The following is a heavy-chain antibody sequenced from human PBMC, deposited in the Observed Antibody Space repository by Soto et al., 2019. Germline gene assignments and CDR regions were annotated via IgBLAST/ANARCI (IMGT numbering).Heavy chain of an antibody. J-gene: IGHJ4*02. CDR3: AREPELLWFGKLSYYCDY. D-gene: IGHD3-10*01. V-gene: IGHV3-30-3*01. Sequence: QVQLVESGGGVVQPGRSLRLSCAASGFTFSYYAMHWVRQAPGKGLEWVALISYDGSNKNYADSVKGRFTISRDDSKNTLFLQMNSLKAEDTAVYFCAREPELLWFGKLSYYCDYWGQGTLVTVSS. CDR2: ISYDGSNK. CDR1: GFTFSYYA.